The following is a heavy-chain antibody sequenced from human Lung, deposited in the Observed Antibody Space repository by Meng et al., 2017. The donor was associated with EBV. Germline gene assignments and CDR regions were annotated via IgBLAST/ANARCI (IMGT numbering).Heavy chain of an antibody. Sequence: LLQYGAGVKKPGSSVKVSCKASGGTFSSYAISWVRQAPGQGLEWMGGIIPIFGTANYAQKFQGRVTITADESTSTAYMELSSLRSEDTAVYYCARDGGLLRTGYLDYWGQGTLVTVSS. CDR2: IIPIFGTA. J-gene: IGHJ4*02. D-gene: IGHD3/OR15-3a*01. V-gene: IGHV1-69*01. CDR3: ARDGGLLRTGYLDY. CDR1: GGTFSSYA.